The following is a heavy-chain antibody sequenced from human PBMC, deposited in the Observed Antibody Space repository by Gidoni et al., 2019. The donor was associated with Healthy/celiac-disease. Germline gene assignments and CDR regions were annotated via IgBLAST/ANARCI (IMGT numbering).Heavy chain of an antibody. CDR3: ARETPYCSSTSCPTDY. Sequence: QAQLQQWGAGLSKPLATTSLLCAVYGGSFSGYYWSWIRQRPGKGLEWIGEINHSGSTNYNPYLKSRVTISVDTSKNQFSLKLSSVTAADTAVYDCARETPYCSSTSCPTDYWGQGTLVTVSS. V-gene: IGHV4-34*01. CDR2: INHSGST. D-gene: IGHD2-2*01. J-gene: IGHJ4*02. CDR1: GGSFSGYY.